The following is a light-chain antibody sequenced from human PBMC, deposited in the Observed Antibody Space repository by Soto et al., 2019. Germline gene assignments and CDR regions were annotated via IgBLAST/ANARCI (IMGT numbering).Light chain of an antibody. CDR2: SNN. Sequence: QSVLTQPPSASGTPGQGVTISCSGSSSNIGSNTVNWYQQLPGTAPNLLIYSNNQRPSGVPDRFSGSKSGSSASLAISGLQSQDEDDYDCAAWDDSLNGYVFGTGTKLTVL. J-gene: IGLJ1*01. CDR3: AAWDDSLNGYV. V-gene: IGLV1-44*01. CDR1: SSNIGSNT.